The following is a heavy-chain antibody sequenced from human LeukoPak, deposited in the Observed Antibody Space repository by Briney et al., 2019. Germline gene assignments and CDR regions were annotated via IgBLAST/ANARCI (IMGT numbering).Heavy chain of an antibody. D-gene: IGHD4-17*01. CDR3: ARGRHDYGDYDY. J-gene: IGHJ4*02. CDR1: GFIFSSYG. CDR2: IWCDGSSK. V-gene: IGHV3-33*01. Sequence: GRSLRLSCAASGFIFSSYGMHWVRQAPGKGLEWVAVIWCDGSSKYYADSVKGRFTISRDNSKNTLYLQMNSLRAEDTAVYYCARGRHDYGDYDYWGQGTLVTVSS.